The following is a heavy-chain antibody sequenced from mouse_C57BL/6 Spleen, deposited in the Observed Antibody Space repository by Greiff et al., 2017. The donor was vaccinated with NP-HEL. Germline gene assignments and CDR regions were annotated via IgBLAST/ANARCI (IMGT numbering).Heavy chain of an antibody. Sequence: QVQLQQSGPELVKPGASVKISCKASGYAFSSSWMNWVKQRPGKGLEWIGRIYPGDGDTNYNGKFKGKATLTADKSSSTAYMQLSSLTSEDSAVYFCARERGEPFAYWGQGTLVTVSA. CDR1: GYAFSSSW. J-gene: IGHJ3*01. V-gene: IGHV1-82*01. CDR2: IYPGDGDT. CDR3: ARERGEPFAY.